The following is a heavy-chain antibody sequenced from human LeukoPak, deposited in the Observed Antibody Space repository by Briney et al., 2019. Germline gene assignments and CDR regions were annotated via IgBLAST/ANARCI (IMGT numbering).Heavy chain of an antibody. D-gene: IGHD3-22*01. J-gene: IGHJ4*02. Sequence: GGSLRLSCAASGFTFYDYAMHWVRQAPGKGLEWVSGISWNSGSIVYADSVKGRFTISRDNAKNSLYLQMNSLRAEDTAVYYCARGRYDSSGSYSLFDYWGQGTLVTVSS. CDR1: GFTFYDYA. CDR2: ISWNSGSI. V-gene: IGHV3-9*01. CDR3: ARGRYDSSGSYSLFDY.